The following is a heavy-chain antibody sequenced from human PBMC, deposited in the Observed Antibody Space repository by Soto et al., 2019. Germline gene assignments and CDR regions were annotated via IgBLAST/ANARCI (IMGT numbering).Heavy chain of an antibody. J-gene: IGHJ6*02. CDR2: INPGNGDT. V-gene: IGHV1-3*01. Sequence: QVQLVQSGTEVKKPGASVKVSCKTSGYSFTKYGLHWVRQAPGQRLEWMGWINPGNGDTKYSQKFQGRVTITRDTSAPTAYMELSSLRSEDSAVFYCARPDCSSTSCYNYYYYGMAVWGQGTTFTVSS. CDR3: ARPDCSSTSCYNYYYYGMAV. CDR1: GYSFTKYG. D-gene: IGHD2-2*01.